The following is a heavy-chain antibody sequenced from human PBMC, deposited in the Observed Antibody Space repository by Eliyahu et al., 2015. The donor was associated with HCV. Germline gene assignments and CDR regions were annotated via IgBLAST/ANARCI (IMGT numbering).Heavy chain of an antibody. J-gene: IGHJ6*02. CDR1: GGSISTYF. D-gene: IGHD3-10*01. CDR3: ARESGELSGGLDV. Sequence: QVLLEESGPGLVKPSETLSLTCSVSGGSISTYFWSWIRQPPGKGLEWIGYVYHIGTTNYNPSLKSRVTISIDTSNNQFSLRLNSVTAADTAIYYCARESGELSGGLDVWGQGTTVTVSS. V-gene: IGHV4-59*01. CDR2: VYHIGTT.